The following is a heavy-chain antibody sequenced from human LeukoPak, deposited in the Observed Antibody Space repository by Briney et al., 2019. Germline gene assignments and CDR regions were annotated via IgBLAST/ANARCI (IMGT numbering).Heavy chain of an antibody. D-gene: IGHD6-19*01. CDR1: GFTFSSYS. CDR2: ISSSSSYI. J-gene: IGHJ4*02. V-gene: IGHV3-21*01. CDR3: ARDLSYSSAPLPFYYFDY. Sequence: PGGSLRLSCAASGFTFSSYSMNWVRQAPGKGLEWVSSISSSSSYIYCADSVKGRFTISRDNAKNSLYLQMNSLRAEDTAVYYCARDLSYSSAPLPFYYFDYWGQGTLVTVSS.